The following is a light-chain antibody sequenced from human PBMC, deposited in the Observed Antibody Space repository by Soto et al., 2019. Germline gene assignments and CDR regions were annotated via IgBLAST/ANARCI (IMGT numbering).Light chain of an antibody. CDR1: QSVSSSY. J-gene: IGKJ5*01. CDR2: GAS. CDR3: QQYNNWPIT. V-gene: IGKV3D-15*01. Sequence: PGERVTLSCRASQSVSSSYLTWYQQKPGQAPRLLIYGASTRATGIPARFSGSGSGTEFILTISSLQSEDFEIYYCQQYNNWPITFGQGTRLEIK.